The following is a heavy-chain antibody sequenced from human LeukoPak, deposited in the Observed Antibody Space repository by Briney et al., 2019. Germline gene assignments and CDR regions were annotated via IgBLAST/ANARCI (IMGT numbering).Heavy chain of an antibody. CDR1: GGSFSGYY. D-gene: IGHD6-13*01. Sequence: SETLSLTCAVYGGSFSGYYWSWIRQPPGKGLEWIGYIYYSGSTNYNPSLKSRVTISVDTSKNQFSLKLSSVTAADTAVYYCARDGGSSRIFDYWGQGTLVTVSS. J-gene: IGHJ4*02. V-gene: IGHV4-59*01. CDR2: IYYSGST. CDR3: ARDGGSSRIFDY.